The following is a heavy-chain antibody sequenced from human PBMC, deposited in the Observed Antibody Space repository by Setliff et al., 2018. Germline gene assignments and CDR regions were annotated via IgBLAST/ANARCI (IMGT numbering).Heavy chain of an antibody. V-gene: IGHV4-61*10. CDR3: VRTDYSDGRYSMDV. Sequence: SETLSLTCTVSGASISSGSYYWSWIRQPAGKGLEWIVNIHHSGKAYCNPSLKSRVTMSVDTSKNHVSLKLNSVTAADTAVYYCVRTDYSDGRYSMDVWGKGTTVTVSS. CDR1: GASISSGSYY. D-gene: IGHD6-19*01. CDR2: IHHSGKA. J-gene: IGHJ6*03.